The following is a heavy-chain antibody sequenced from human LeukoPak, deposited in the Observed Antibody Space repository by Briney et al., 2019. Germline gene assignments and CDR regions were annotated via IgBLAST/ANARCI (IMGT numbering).Heavy chain of an antibody. CDR3: ATDLGTGTTGGTRFDS. V-gene: IGHV3-30*02. J-gene: IGHJ5*01. CDR1: GLTFSDYG. CDR2: IRFDGSNQ. Sequence: GGSLRLSCAASGLTFSDYGMHWVRQAPGKGLEWVAFIRFDGSNQYYGESVKGRFSISRDNSKNTLYLQMNSLRSEDSAVYYCATDLGTGTTGGTRFDSWGQGTLVTVSS. D-gene: IGHD1-1*01.